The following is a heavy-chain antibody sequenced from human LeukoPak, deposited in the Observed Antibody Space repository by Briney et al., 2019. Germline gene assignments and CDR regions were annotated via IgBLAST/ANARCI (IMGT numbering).Heavy chain of an antibody. CDR3: ARWASISREPGGFFDH. J-gene: IGHJ4*02. CDR1: GDSVTNDFF. V-gene: IGHV4-38-2*02. D-gene: IGHD1-14*01. Sequence: TSETLSLTCTVSGDSVTNDFFWRWVRQPPGKELEWIGSFCLGRDTYYRPSLKSRVTISVDTSKNQFSLNLNSVTAADTAVYCCARWASISREPGGFFDHWGQGTLVTVSS. CDR2: FCLGRDT.